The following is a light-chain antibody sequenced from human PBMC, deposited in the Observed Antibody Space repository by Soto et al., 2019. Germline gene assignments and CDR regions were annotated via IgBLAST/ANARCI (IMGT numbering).Light chain of an antibody. CDR3: QQLSRYQST. V-gene: IGKV3-15*01. Sequence: EIVMTQSPATLSVSPGERATLSCRASQSVGSDLAWYQQTPGQAPRLLIYGASTRATGVPPTFSGSASGTDFTLTISGLQPEDFATYYCQQLSRYQSTFGGGTKVDIK. J-gene: IGKJ4*01. CDR2: GAS. CDR1: QSVGSD.